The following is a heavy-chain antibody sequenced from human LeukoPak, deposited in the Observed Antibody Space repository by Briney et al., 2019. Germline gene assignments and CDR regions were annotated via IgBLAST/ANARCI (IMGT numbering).Heavy chain of an antibody. CDR3: GRHQLYCRGASCYPDWFDP. J-gene: IGHJ5*02. V-gene: IGHV4-39*01. CDR1: GGSISSGSHY. Sequence: SETLSLTCTVSGGSISSGSHYWGWIRQPPGKGLEWIGSFDYRGRTYYSPSLKSRVTISVDTSKNQLSLKLTSVTAADTAVYYSGRHQLYCRGASCYPDWFDPWGQGILVTVSS. CDR2: FDYRGRT. D-gene: IGHD2-15*01.